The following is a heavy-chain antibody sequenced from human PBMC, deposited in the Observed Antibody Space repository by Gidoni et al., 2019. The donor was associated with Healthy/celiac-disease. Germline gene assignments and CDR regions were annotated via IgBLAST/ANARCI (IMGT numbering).Heavy chain of an antibody. CDR2: IYYSGST. CDR1: GGSISSCGYY. D-gene: IGHD3-22*01. CDR3: ARTNSSGYYWDAFDI. Sequence: QVQLQESGPGLVKPSQTLSLTCTFSGGSISSCGYYWSWIRQHPGKGLEWIRYIYYSGSTYYNPSLKSRVTISVDTSKNQFSLKLSSVTAADTAVYYCARTNSSGYYWDAFDIWGQGTMVTVSS. V-gene: IGHV4-31*03. J-gene: IGHJ3*02.